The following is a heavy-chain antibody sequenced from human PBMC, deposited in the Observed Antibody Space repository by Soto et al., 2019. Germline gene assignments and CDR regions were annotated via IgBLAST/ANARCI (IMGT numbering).Heavy chain of an antibody. J-gene: IGHJ6*04. V-gene: IGHV1-8*01. CDR3: ARWPDGSYWYGMDV. D-gene: IGHD2-2*03. Sequence: QVQLVQSGAEVKKPGASVKVSCKASGYTFTSYDINWVRQATGQGLEWMGWMNPNSGNTGYAQKFQGRVTLTRNTAMRTASMELRSMRSEDTAVYYWARWPDGSYWYGMDVWGSGTRVTVSS. CDR1: GYTFTSYD. CDR2: MNPNSGNT.